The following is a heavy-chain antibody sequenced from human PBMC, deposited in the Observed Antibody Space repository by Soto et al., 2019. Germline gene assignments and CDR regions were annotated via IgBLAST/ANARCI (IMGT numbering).Heavy chain of an antibody. V-gene: IGHV1-3*01. D-gene: IGHD2-21*02. CDR3: ARAWVVVTAPDY. J-gene: IGHJ4*02. CDR1: GYTFTSYA. Sequence: ASVKVSCKASGYTFTSYAMHWVRQAPGQRLEWKGWINAGNGNTKYSQKFQGRVTITRDTSASTAYMELSSLRSEDTAVYYCARAWVVVTAPDYWGQGTLVTVSS. CDR2: INAGNGNT.